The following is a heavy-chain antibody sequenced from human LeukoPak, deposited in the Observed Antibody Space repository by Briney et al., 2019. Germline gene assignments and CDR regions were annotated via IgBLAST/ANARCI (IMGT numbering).Heavy chain of an antibody. J-gene: IGHJ4*02. CDR3: TTGYGHSDFDY. Sequence: GGSLRLSCAASGFTITNARMGWVRQAPGKGLEWVGLIKSKIDGGTTDFAAPVKDGFTISTDDSKHTLYLQMSSLKSEDTAVYYCTTGYGHSDFDYWGQGTLVTVSS. V-gene: IGHV3-15*01. CDR2: IKSKIDGGTT. CDR1: GFTITNAR. D-gene: IGHD3-3*02.